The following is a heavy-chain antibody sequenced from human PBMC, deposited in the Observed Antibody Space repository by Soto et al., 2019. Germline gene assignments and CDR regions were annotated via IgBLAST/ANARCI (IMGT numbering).Heavy chain of an antibody. CDR1: GFSLSTSGVG. J-gene: IGHJ4*02. Sequence: SGPTLVNPTQTLTLTCTFSGFSLSTSGVGVGWIRQPPGKALEWLALIYWDDDKRYSPSLKSRLTITKDTSKNQVVLTMTNMDPVDTATYYCAHSHSLYCSSTSCYDNWGRGTLVTVSS. V-gene: IGHV2-5*02. CDR3: AHSHSLYCSSTSCYDN. D-gene: IGHD2-2*01. CDR2: IYWDDDK.